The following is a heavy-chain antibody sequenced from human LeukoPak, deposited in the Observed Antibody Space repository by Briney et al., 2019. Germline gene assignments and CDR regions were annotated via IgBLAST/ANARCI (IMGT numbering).Heavy chain of an antibody. Sequence: KASETLSLTCTVSGGSISSRSYYWGWIRQPPGKGLEWIGSIYYSGSTYYNPSLQSRVTISVDTSKNQFSLKLNSVTAADTAVYYCAELGITMIGGVWGKGTTVTISS. CDR2: IYYSGST. J-gene: IGHJ6*04. CDR1: GGSISSRSYY. V-gene: IGHV4-39*01. D-gene: IGHD3-10*02. CDR3: AELGITMIGGV.